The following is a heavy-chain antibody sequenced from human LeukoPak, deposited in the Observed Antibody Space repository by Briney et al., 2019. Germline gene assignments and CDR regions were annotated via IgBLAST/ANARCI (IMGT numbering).Heavy chain of an antibody. CDR3: ARARATELGTFPSLDY. V-gene: IGHV4-38-2*01. J-gene: IGHJ4*02. CDR1: GYSISSGYY. CDR2: IYHSGST. D-gene: IGHD7-27*01. Sequence: SETLSLTCAVSGYSISSGYYWGWIRQPPGKGLEWIGSIYHSGSTYYNPSLKSRVTISVDTSKNQFSLKPSSVTAADTAVYYCARARATELGTFPSLDYWGQGTLVTVSS.